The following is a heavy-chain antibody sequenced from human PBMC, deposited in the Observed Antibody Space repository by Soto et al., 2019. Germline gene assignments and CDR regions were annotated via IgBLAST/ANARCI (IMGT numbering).Heavy chain of an antibody. D-gene: IGHD3-10*01. Sequence: QVQLQESGPGLVKPSQTLSLTCTVSGDSISSRTYYWTWIRQSPDKGLEWMGYIFYSGDTDYNPSLKGRLTMSVDRSENQFSLQLTSVTAADTAVYYCARDSVGNYYGSGTKPRRPRYYYYYMDVWGKGTTVIVSS. CDR1: GDSISSRTYY. J-gene: IGHJ6*03. CDR3: ARDSVGNYYGSGTKPRRPRYYYYYMDV. CDR2: IFYSGDT. V-gene: IGHV4-31*03.